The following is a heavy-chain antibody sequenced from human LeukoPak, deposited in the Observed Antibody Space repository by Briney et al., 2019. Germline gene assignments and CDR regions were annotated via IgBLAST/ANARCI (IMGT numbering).Heavy chain of an antibody. V-gene: IGHV3-21*01. J-gene: IGHJ4*02. CDR3: ARRHIAVAGPLDS. CDR2: ISSSSSYI. CDR1: GFSFSSFS. D-gene: IGHD6-19*01. Sequence: GGSLRLSCAASGFSFSSFSMNWVRQAPGKGLEWVSSISSSSSYIYYADSLKGRFTISRDNAKNSLYLQMNSLRAEDTAVYYCARRHIAVAGPLDSWGQGTLVTVSS.